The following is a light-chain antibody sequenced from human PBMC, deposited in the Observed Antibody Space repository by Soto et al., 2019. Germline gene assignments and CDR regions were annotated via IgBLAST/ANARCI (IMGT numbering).Light chain of an antibody. CDR3: ATWDTNLSAV. CDR2: GND. CDR1: TSNIGHNY. J-gene: IGLJ3*02. V-gene: IGLV1-51*01. Sequence: QSVLTQPPSVSGAPGQTVTISCSGGTSNIGHNYVSWYQQLPGTAPTLLIYGNDKRPSGIPDRFSGSKSGTSATLAITGLQTGDEADYYCATWDTNLSAVFGGGTKLTVL.